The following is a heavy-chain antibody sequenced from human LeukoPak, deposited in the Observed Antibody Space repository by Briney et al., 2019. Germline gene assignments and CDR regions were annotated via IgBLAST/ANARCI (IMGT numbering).Heavy chain of an antibody. CDR3: AKDGTYDFWSGYYSSTNYYYMDV. CDR2: ISGSGGST. CDR1: GFTFSSYA. Sequence: GGSLRLSCVASGFTFSSYAMSWVRQAPGKGLEWVSAISGSGGSTYYADSVKGRFTISRDNSKNTLYLQMNSLRAEDTAVYYCAKDGTYDFWSGYYSSTNYYYMDVWGKGTTVTVSS. J-gene: IGHJ6*03. V-gene: IGHV3-23*01. D-gene: IGHD3-3*01.